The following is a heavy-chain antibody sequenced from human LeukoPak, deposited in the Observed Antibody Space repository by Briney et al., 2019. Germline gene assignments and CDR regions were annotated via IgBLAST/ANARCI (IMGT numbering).Heavy chain of an antibody. CDR3: AREELLAFDY. CDR2: INPNSGGT. D-gene: IGHD1-7*01. CDR1: GYTFSGYY. J-gene: IGHJ4*02. Sequence: ASVKVSCKASGYTFSGYYMHWVRQAPGQGLEWMGWINPNSGGTNYAQKFQGRVTMTTDTSISTAYMELSRLRSDDTAVYYCAREELLAFDYWGQGSLVTVSP. V-gene: IGHV1-2*02.